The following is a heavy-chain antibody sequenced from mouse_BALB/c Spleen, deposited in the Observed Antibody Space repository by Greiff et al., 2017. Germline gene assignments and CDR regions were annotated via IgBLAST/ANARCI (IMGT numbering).Heavy chain of an antibody. CDR1: GFTFTDYY. Sequence: EVKLMESGGGLVQPGGSLRLSCATSGFTFTDYYMSWVSQPPGKALEWLGFIRNKANGYTTEYSASVKGRFTISRDNSQSILYLQMNTLRAEDSATYYCARYYGYYCAMDYWGQGTSVTVSS. CDR3: ARYYGYYCAMDY. J-gene: IGHJ4*01. D-gene: IGHD2-2*01. CDR2: IRNKANGYTT. V-gene: IGHV7-3*02.